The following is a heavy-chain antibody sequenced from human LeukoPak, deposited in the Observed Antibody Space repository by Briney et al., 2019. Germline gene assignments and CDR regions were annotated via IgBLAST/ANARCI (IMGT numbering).Heavy chain of an antibody. J-gene: IGHJ4*02. V-gene: IGHV3-43*01. CDR3: GKEHYYYDSTGPIDY. Sequence: GGSLRLSCAASGFTFDDYTMNWVRHAPGKGLEWVSLISWDGGSTYYADSVKGRFTISRDNSKNSLYLQMNSLRTEDTALYYCGKEHYYYDSTGPIDYWGQGTLVSVSS. CDR1: GFTFDDYT. CDR2: ISWDGGST. D-gene: IGHD3-22*01.